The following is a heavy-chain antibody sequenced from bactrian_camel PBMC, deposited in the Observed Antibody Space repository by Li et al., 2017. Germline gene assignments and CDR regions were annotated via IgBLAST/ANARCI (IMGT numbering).Heavy chain of an antibody. CDR1: GNTVNTAC. CDR2: YRVGSTT. J-gene: IGHJ4*01. CDR3: AVRDAFCSPNRDAYDY. Sequence: VQLVESGGGSVQTEGSLRLSCVFSGNTVNTACMAWFRQSPGREREMVATHYRVGSTTTYADSVKGRFTMSRDSFKNTVYLQMDRLKPNDTAMYYCAVRDAFCSPNRDAYDYWGQGTQGT. D-gene: IGHD3*01. V-gene: IGHV3S53*01.